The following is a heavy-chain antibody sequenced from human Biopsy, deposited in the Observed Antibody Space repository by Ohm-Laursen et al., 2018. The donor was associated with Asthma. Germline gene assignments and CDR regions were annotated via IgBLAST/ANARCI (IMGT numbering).Heavy chain of an antibody. CDR2: MYHSGSP. Sequence: SDTLSLTCTVSGGSITSSSYYWGWIRQPPGKGMEWIGSMYHSGSPYYHPSLKSRPTISVDTSKNHLSLKMSSVTAADTAVYFCVRHQYSSSWSTFDYWGQGALVTVSS. J-gene: IGHJ4*02. D-gene: IGHD3-22*01. V-gene: IGHV4-39*01. CDR3: VRHQYSSSWSTFDY. CDR1: GGSITSSSYY.